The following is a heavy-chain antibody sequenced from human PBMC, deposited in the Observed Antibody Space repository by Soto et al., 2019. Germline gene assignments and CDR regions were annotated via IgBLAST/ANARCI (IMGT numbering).Heavy chain of an antibody. Sequence: SETLSLTCTVSGGSISSSSYYWGWIRQPPGKGLEWIGSIYYSGSTYYNPSLKSRVTISVDTSKNQFSLKLSSVTAADTAVYYCGKVPSYSGSYNWFDPWGQGTLVTVSS. CDR3: GKVPSYSGSYNWFDP. V-gene: IGHV4-39*01. J-gene: IGHJ5*02. CDR1: GGSISSSSYY. D-gene: IGHD3-10*01. CDR2: IYYSGST.